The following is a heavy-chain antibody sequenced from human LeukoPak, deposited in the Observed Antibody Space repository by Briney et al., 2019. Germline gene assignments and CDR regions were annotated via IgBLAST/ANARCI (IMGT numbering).Heavy chain of an antibody. V-gene: IGHV3-23*01. Sequence: GGSLRLSCVVSGISLSNYGMTWVRQAPGKGLEWVSYISERGGSTTYADSVKGRFTISRDASLNRLYLQMNSLRAEDTAVYFCAKRGVVIRGILVIGYHQEAYHYDFWGQGVLVTVSS. CDR3: AKRGVVIRGILVIGYHQEAYHYDF. CDR2: ISERGGST. CDR1: GISLSNYG. J-gene: IGHJ4*02. D-gene: IGHD3-10*01.